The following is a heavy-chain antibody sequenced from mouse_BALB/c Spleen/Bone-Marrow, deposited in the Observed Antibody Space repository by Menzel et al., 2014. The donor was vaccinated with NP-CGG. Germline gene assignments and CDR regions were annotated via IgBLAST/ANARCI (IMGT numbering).Heavy chain of an antibody. Sequence: EVKLVESGGGLVQPGGSMKLSCVASGFTFSNYWMNWVRQSPEKGLEWVAEIRLKSNNYATHYAESVKGRFTISRDDSKSSVYLHMNNLRSEDSGIYYCTVPFGPGFDYWGQGTTLTVSS. CDR1: GFTFSNYW. J-gene: IGHJ2*01. CDR2: IRLKSNNYAT. V-gene: IGHV6-6*02. CDR3: TVPFGPGFDY.